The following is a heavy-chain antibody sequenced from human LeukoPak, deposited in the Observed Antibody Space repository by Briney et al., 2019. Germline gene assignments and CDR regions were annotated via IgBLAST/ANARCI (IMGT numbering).Heavy chain of an antibody. D-gene: IGHD3-10*01. J-gene: IGHJ4*02. CDR1: GYSFTSYW. CDR3: ARPHFYASGGPYYLDY. CDR2: IYPANSDT. Sequence: GESLQISCKGSGYSFTSYWIGWVRQMPGKGLEWMGVIYPANSDTRYNPSFKGQVTISADKSISTAYLQWSNLKASDTAMYYCARPHFYASGGPYYLDYWGQGILVTVSS. V-gene: IGHV5-51*01.